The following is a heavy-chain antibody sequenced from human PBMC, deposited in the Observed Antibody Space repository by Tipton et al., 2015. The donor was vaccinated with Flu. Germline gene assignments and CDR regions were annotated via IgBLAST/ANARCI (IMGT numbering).Heavy chain of an antibody. D-gene: IGHD4-17*01. V-gene: IGHV4-31*03. CDR1: GGFVSSYY. CDR2: IYYIGST. Sequence: TLSLTCTVSGGFVSSYYWSWIRQHPGKGLEWIGHIYYIGSTYYNPSLKSRVTISVDTSKNQFSLKLSSVTAADTAVYYCARMEWTVTTPRYFDLWGRGTLVTVSS. CDR3: ARMEWTVTTPRYFDL. J-gene: IGHJ2*01.